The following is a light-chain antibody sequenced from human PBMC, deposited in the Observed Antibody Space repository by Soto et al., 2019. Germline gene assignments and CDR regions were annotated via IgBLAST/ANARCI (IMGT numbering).Light chain of an antibody. Sequence: DIQMTQSPSTLSASVGDRVIITCRASQSISNWLAWYQQKPGKAPNLLIYDASSLESGVPSRFSGSGSGTECTLTISSLQPDDFATYYCQQYNSYLWTFGQGTKVEIK. CDR3: QQYNSYLWT. J-gene: IGKJ1*01. CDR1: QSISNW. CDR2: DAS. V-gene: IGKV1-5*01.